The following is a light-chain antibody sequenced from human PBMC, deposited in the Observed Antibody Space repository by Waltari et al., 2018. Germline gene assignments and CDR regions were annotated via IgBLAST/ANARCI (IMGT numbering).Light chain of an antibody. CDR2: QGH. Sequence: QSALTQPASVSGSPGQSITISCTGSSTDLGSSTLVSWYQHHPDKPPKLLIYQGHERPSGISHRFSGSKSGNTASLTISTLQAEDEADYYCFSYADGRSLVFGGGTKLTVL. CDR1: STDLGSSTL. CDR3: FSYADGRSLV. V-gene: IGLV2-23*01. J-gene: IGLJ2*01.